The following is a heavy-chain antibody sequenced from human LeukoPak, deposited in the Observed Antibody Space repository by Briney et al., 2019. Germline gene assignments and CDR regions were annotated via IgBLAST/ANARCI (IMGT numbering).Heavy chain of an antibody. CDR1: GGTFSSYA. D-gene: IGHD5/OR15-5a*01. J-gene: IGHJ4*02. CDR2: IIPIFGTA. Sequence: SVKVSCKASGGTFSSYAISWVRQAPGQGLEWMGGIIPIFGTANYAQKLQGRVTMTTDTSTSTAYMELSSLRSEDTAVYYCARGRSALPDYWGQGTLVTVSS. CDR3: ARGRSALPDY. V-gene: IGHV1-69*05.